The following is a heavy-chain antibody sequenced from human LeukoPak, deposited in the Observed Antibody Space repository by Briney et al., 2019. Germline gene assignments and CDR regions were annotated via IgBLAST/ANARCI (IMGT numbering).Heavy chain of an antibody. Sequence: GASVKVSCKASGYTFTSYAMHWVRQAPGQRLEWMGWISAGNGNTKYSQKFQGRVTITRDTSASTAYMELSSLRSEDTAVYYCARRSYSSGWYIGYWGQGTLVTVSS. J-gene: IGHJ4*02. CDR1: GYTFTSYA. D-gene: IGHD6-19*01. CDR3: ARRSYSSGWYIGY. CDR2: ISAGNGNT. V-gene: IGHV1-3*01.